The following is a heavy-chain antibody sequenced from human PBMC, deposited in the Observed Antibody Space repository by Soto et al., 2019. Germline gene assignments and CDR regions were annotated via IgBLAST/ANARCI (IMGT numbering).Heavy chain of an antibody. CDR3: ARDAGIVVLPAVIDY. CDR1: GFTFSNYA. J-gene: IGHJ4*02. CDR2: ISSSGGSA. Sequence: EVQLVESGGGLVQPGGSLRLSCAASGFTFSNYAMHWVRQAPGKGLEYVSAISSSGGSAYYTNPVKGRFTISRDNSKNTLYLQMGRLRGEDMAVYYCARDAGIVVLPAVIDYWGQGTLVTVSS. V-gene: IGHV3-64*01. D-gene: IGHD2-2*01.